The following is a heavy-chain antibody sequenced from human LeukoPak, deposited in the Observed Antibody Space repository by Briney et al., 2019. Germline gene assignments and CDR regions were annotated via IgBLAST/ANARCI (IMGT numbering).Heavy chain of an antibody. Sequence: SETLSLTCDVSGSSISSRSYYWGWIRQPPGQGLEWIGTIYYSGSTDYNPPLNRRVTISVDTSNNQFSLKLSSVTAADTAVYYCALGYTSGWYYFDIWGRGTLVTVSS. D-gene: IGHD6-19*01. V-gene: IGHV4-39*01. CDR3: ALGYTSGWYYFDI. CDR2: IYYSGST. CDR1: GSSISSRSYY. J-gene: IGHJ2*01.